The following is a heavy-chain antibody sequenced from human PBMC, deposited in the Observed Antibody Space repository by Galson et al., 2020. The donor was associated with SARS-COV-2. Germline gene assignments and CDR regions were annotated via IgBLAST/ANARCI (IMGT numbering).Heavy chain of an antibody. CDR1: GFTFSSYA. Sequence: GESLKISCAASGFTFSSYAMHWVRQAPGKGLEWVAVISYDGTMEYFSDSVKGRFTISRDNSKDTLYLQMNSMRAEDTAVYYCARDSGYCSGGYCYTPNYFDFWGQGTLVTVSS. CDR3: ARDSGYCSGGYCYTPNYFDF. CDR2: ISYDGTME. V-gene: IGHV3-30-3*01. J-gene: IGHJ4*02. D-gene: IGHD2-15*01.